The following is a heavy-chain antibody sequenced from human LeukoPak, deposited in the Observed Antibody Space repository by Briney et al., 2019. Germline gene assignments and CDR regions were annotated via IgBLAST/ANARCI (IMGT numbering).Heavy chain of an antibody. J-gene: IGHJ4*02. V-gene: IGHV1-2*02. CDR3: ARDHEYYYDSSGYYRFDY. CDR1: GYTFTSYY. D-gene: IGHD3-22*01. CDR2: INPNSGGT. Sequence: ASVKVSCKASGYTFTSYYMHWVRQAPGQGLEWMGWINPNSGGTNYAQKFQGRVTMTRDTSISTAYMELSRLRSDDTAVYYCARDHEYYYDSSGYYRFDYWGQGTLVTVSS.